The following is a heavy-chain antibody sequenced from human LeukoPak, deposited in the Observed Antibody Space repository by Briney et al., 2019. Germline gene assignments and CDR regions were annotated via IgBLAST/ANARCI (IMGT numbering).Heavy chain of an antibody. CDR3: ARQVATKGEWAFDV. D-gene: IGHD5-12*01. V-gene: IGHV4-34*01. CDR1: GGSFSGYY. Sequence: SETLSLTCAVYGGSFSGYYWSWIRQPPGKGLEWIGEINHSGSTNYNPSLRSQVTISVDMSRNQFSLKLNSLTAADTAAYYCARQVATKGEWAFDVWGQGTMVTVSS. CDR2: INHSGST. J-gene: IGHJ3*01.